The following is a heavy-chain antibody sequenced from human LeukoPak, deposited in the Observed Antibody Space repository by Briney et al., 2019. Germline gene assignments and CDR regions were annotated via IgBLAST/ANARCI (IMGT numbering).Heavy chain of an antibody. CDR1: GGSISSYY. V-gene: IGHV4-30-4*08. CDR3: ARVGAGDYFDY. Sequence: SETLSLTCTVSGGSISSYYWSWIRQPPGKGLEWIGYIYYSGSTYYNPSLKSRVTISVDTSKNQFSLKLSSVTAADTAVYYCARVGAGDYFDYWGKGTLVTVSS. J-gene: IGHJ4*02. D-gene: IGHD3-16*01. CDR2: IYYSGST.